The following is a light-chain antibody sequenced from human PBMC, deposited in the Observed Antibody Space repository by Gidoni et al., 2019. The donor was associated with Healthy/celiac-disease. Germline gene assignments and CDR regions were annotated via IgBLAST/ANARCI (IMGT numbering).Light chain of an antibody. CDR3: QQYGSSLWT. Sequence: DIVLTQSPGTLSLSPGERATLSCRASQSVSSSYLAWYQQKPGQAPRLLIYGASSRATGIPDRFSGSGSGTDFTLTISRLVPEDFAVYYCQQYGSSLWTFGQGTKVEIK. CDR1: QSVSSSY. CDR2: GAS. V-gene: IGKV3-20*01. J-gene: IGKJ1*01.